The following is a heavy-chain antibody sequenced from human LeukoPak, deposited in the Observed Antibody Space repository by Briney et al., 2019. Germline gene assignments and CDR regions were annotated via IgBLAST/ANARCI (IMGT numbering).Heavy chain of an antibody. CDR2: IKQDGSEQ. D-gene: IGHD6-19*01. CDR3: ARNSGWSVDY. Sequence: PGGSLRLPCAASGFTFSNYWMSWVRQTPGKGLEWVANIKQDGSEQYYVDSMEGRFTVSRDNAKNSLSLQMNSLRADDTAVYYCARNSGWSVDYWGQGALVTVS. CDR1: GFTFSNYW. V-gene: IGHV3-7*01. J-gene: IGHJ4*02.